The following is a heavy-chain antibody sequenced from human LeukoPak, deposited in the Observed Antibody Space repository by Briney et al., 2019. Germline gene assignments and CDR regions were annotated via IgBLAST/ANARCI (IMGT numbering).Heavy chain of an antibody. J-gene: IGHJ4*02. Sequence: RASVKVSCKASGYTFTSYYMHWVRQAPGQGLEWMGIINPSGGSTIYAQKFQGRVTMTEDTSTDTAYMELSSLRSEDTAVYYCATGRPWDLLNYWGQGTLVTVSS. CDR2: INPSGGST. D-gene: IGHD1-26*01. V-gene: IGHV1-46*01. CDR1: GYTFTSYY. CDR3: ATGRPWDLLNY.